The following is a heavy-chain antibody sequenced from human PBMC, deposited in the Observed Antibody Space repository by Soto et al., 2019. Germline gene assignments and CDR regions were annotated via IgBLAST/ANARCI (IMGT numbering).Heavy chain of an antibody. V-gene: IGHV3-23*01. Sequence: GGSLRLSCAASGFTFSSYAMSWVRQAPGKGLEWVSAISGSGGSTYYADSVKGGFTISRDNSKNTLYLQKNSLRAEDTAVYYCAKDPKSDPLRPKAAAGTTISPWGQGTLVPVSA. CDR2: ISGSGGST. D-gene: IGHD6-13*01. J-gene: IGHJ5*02. CDR1: GFTFSSYA. CDR3: AKDPKSDPLRPKAAAGTTISP.